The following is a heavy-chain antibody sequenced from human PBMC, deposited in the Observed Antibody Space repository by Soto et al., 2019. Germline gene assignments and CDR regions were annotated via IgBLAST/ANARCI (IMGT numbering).Heavy chain of an antibody. CDR3: ARDLDGLHDDTSGPFPRPG. D-gene: IGHD3-22*01. CDR2: IHSSGSI. J-gene: IGHJ1*01. CDR1: GGSISSDDYY. V-gene: IGHV4-30-4*01. Sequence: SETLSLTCTVSGGSISSDDYYWSWIRQAPGRGLEWIGYIHSSGSIYYNPSLKSRATMPIDTAGNQFSLKVSSVTVADTAVYYCARDLDGLHDDTSGPFPRPGWGQGTLVTVSS.